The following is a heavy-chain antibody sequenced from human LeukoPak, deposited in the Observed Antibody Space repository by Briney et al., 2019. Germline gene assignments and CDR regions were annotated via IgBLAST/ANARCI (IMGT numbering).Heavy chain of an antibody. CDR2: IKSDGSYT. CDR1: GFTFSGYW. Sequence: GGSLRLSCAASGFTFSGYWMHWVRQAQGKGLVWVSRIKSDGSYTDYADSVKGRFTISRDNAKNTLYLQMNSLRAEDTAVYYCARDVRGGYHDYWGQGTLVTVSS. CDR3: ARDVRGGYHDY. J-gene: IGHJ4*02. D-gene: IGHD5-18*01. V-gene: IGHV3-74*01.